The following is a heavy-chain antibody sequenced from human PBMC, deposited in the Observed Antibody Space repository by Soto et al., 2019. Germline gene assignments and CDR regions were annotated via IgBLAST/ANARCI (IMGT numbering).Heavy chain of an antibody. D-gene: IGHD1-1*01. CDR3: AKGILSATIGNYAMDV. V-gene: IGHV3-30*18. CDR2: ISYDGNYI. J-gene: IGHJ6*02. Sequence: GGSLRLSCEASGFAFSIYAMHWVRQAPGKGLEWVGVISYDGNYIYYADSVKGRFTISRDNSKNTLYVQVNSLRPEDTAVYYCAKGILSATIGNYAMDVWGQGTTVTLFS. CDR1: GFAFSIYA.